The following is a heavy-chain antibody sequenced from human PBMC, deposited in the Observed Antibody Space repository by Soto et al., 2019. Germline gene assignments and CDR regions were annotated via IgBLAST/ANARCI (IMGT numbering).Heavy chain of an antibody. V-gene: IGHV1-18*01. J-gene: IGHJ5*02. CDR3: ARHVTYCGGDCYYGWFDP. D-gene: IGHD2-21*01. CDR1: GYTFTSYG. Sequence: QVQLVQSGAEVKKPGASVKVSCKASGYTFTSYGISWVRQAPGQGLEWMGWISAYNGNTNYAQKLQGRVTMTTDTSTSTAYMELRSLRSDDTAVDYCARHVTYCGGDCYYGWFDPWGQGTLVTVSS. CDR2: ISAYNGNT.